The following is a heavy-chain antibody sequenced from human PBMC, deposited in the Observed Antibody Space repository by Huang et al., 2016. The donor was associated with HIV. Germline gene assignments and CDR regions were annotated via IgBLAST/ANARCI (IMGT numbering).Heavy chain of an antibody. Sequence: EVQLVEPGGGLVQPGGSLRLSCAASGFTFSSYWMHWVRQAPGKGLVWVSRIKSDGSSSGYADSVKGRFTISRDNAKNTLYLQMNSLRAEDTAVYYCVRDPRIQSWLNYFDYWGQGTLVSVSS. CDR3: VRDPRIQSWLNYFDY. D-gene: IGHD3-22*01. V-gene: IGHV3-74*01. CDR2: IKSDGSSS. CDR1: GFTFSSYW. J-gene: IGHJ4*02.